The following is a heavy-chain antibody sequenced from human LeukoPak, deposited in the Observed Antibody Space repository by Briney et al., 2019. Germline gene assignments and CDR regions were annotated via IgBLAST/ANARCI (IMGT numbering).Heavy chain of an antibody. CDR2: ISGSGGST. Sequence: PGGSLRLSCAASGFTFSSYAMSWVRQAPGKGLEWVSAISGSGGSTYYVDSVKGRFTISRDNSKNTLYLQMNSLRAEDTAVYYCAKTRVDCSSTSCYTKVYYFDYWGQGTLVTVSS. CDR1: GFTFSSYA. CDR3: AKTRVDCSSTSCYTKVYYFDY. D-gene: IGHD2-2*02. V-gene: IGHV3-23*01. J-gene: IGHJ4*02.